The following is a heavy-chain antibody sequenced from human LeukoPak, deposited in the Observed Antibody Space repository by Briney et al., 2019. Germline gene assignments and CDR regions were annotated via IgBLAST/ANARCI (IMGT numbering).Heavy chain of an antibody. CDR2: MYVSGTT. D-gene: IGHD3-22*01. J-gene: IGHJ6*02. V-gene: IGHV4-4*07. CDR3: ARENYYDSSGYSEGMDV. Sequence: SETLSLTCTVSGGSISNSYLSSVRQPAGKGLEWIGRMYVSGTTNYNPSLRSRVTMSMDTPKNQFSLRLSSVTAADTAVYYCARENYYDSSGYSEGMDVWGQGTTLTVS. CDR1: GGSISNSY.